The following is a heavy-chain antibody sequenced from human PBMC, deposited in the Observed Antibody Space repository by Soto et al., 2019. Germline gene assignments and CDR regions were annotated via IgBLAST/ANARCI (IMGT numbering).Heavy chain of an antibody. CDR2: ISAYNGNT. J-gene: IGHJ5*02. Sequence: GASVKVSCKASGYTFTSYGIHWVRQAPGQGLEWMGWISAYNGNTNYAQKFQDRVTMTTDTSTSTAYMELRSLRSDDTAAYYCARSGDRIQLWLSWFDPWGQGAMVTVSS. V-gene: IGHV1-18*01. CDR1: GYTFTSYG. D-gene: IGHD5-18*01. CDR3: ARSGDRIQLWLSWFDP.